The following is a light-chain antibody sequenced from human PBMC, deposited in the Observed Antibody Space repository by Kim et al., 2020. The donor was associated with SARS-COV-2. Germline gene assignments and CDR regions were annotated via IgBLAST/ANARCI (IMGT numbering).Light chain of an antibody. CDR3: AAWDDSLNGAV. J-gene: IGLJ7*01. V-gene: IGLV1-44*01. CDR2: NNN. Sequence: QSVLTQPPSVSGNPGQRVTISCSGGRSNIGSNVVSWYQHLPGTPPKLFIYNNNQRPSGVPDHFSASKSGTSASLAISGLQPEDEADYYCAAWDDSLNGAVFGAGTQLTVL. CDR1: RSNIGSNV.